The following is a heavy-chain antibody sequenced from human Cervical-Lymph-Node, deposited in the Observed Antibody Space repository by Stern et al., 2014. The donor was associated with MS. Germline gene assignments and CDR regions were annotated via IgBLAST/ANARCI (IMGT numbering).Heavy chain of an antibody. Sequence: VQLVESGAELKKPGASLQISCKTSGYSFINYWIAWVRQVPGKGLEWIGISYPGTFEIRYSPSFQGHVTIPVDKSITTAYLQWSSLKASDTAVYYCARWSVACDYWGQGALITVSS. CDR3: ARWSVACDY. D-gene: IGHD2-21*01. CDR2: SYPGTFEI. J-gene: IGHJ4*02. CDR1: GYSFINYW. V-gene: IGHV5-51*03.